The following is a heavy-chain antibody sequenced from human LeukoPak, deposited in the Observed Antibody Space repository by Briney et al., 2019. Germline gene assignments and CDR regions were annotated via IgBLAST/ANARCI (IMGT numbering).Heavy chain of an antibody. V-gene: IGHV1-46*01. Sequence: GASVKVSCKASGYTFTSYYMHWVRQAPGQGLEWMGIINPSGGSTSYAQKFQGRVTMTRDTSISTAYMELSRLRSDDTAVYYCARVLLSDAFDIWGQGTMVTVSS. D-gene: IGHD2-8*01. CDR1: GYTFTSYY. J-gene: IGHJ3*02. CDR3: ARVLLSDAFDI. CDR2: INPSGGST.